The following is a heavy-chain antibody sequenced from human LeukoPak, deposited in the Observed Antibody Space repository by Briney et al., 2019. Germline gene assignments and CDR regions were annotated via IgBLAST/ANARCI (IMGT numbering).Heavy chain of an antibody. D-gene: IGHD2-15*01. V-gene: IGHV3-7*01. CDR1: GFTFRSNC. Sequence: GGSLRLSCAASGFTFRSNCMGWVRQGPEKGLEWVANINQDGSVKKYVDSVRGRFTISRDNANNALSLQMSSLRAEDSAIYYCARVDSTSAGYYDYWGQGTLLTVSS. CDR3: ARVDSTSAGYYDY. CDR2: INQDGSVK. J-gene: IGHJ4*02.